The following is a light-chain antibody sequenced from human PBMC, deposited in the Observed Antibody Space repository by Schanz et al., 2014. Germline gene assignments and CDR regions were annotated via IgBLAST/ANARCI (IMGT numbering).Light chain of an antibody. CDR1: SSDVGGYNY. Sequence: QSALTQPPSASGSPGQSVTISCTGTSSDVGGYNYVSWYQQHPGKAPKLMIYEVSKRPSGVPDRFSGSKSGNTASLTISGLQAEDEADYYCAAWDDSLNGRGVFGGGTKVTVL. CDR3: AAWDDSLNGRGV. V-gene: IGLV2-8*01. J-gene: IGLJ3*02. CDR2: EVS.